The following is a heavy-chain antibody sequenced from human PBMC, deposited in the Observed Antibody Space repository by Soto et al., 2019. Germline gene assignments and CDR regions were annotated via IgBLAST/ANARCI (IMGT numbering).Heavy chain of an antibody. V-gene: IGHV4-61*01. CDR3: ATMAPIIETPFDH. D-gene: IGHD3-10*01. CDR1: GASVGSGTNY. J-gene: IGHJ4*02. CDR2: IYKTGST. Sequence: PSETLSLTCSVSGASVGSGTNYWTWIRQTPGKGLEWIGNIYKTGSTFYNPSLKSRVSISVDMSKNQFSLRLGSVSAADTAVYYCATMAPIIETPFDHWGQGTQVTVSS.